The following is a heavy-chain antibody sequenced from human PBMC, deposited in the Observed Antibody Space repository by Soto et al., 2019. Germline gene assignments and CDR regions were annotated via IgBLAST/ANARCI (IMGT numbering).Heavy chain of an antibody. CDR3: ARAGPRDGNSSPGRFDT. CDR1: RGSINSGDYY. CDR2: IYYSGTT. V-gene: IGHV4-30-4*01. D-gene: IGHD1-1*01. J-gene: IGHJ5*02. Sequence: SETLSLTCTVSRGSINSGDYYWGWIRQSPGRGLQWIGFIYYSGTTYYNPSLKSRVTISVDTSKNHLSLMLGSVTAADTAVYFCARAGPRDGNSSPGRFDTWGQGILVTVSS.